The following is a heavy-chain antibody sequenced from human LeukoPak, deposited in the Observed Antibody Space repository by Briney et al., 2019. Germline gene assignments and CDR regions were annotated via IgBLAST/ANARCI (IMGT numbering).Heavy chain of an antibody. J-gene: IGHJ3*02. V-gene: IGHV4-39*07. Sequence: SETLSLTCTVSGGSISSSSYYWGWIRQPPGKGLEWIGEINHSGSTNYNPSLKSRVTISVDTSKNQFSLKLSSVTAADTAVYYCAREPDTAMVDAFDIWGQGTMVTVSS. CDR1: GGSISSSSYY. CDR2: INHSGST. D-gene: IGHD5-18*01. CDR3: AREPDTAMVDAFDI.